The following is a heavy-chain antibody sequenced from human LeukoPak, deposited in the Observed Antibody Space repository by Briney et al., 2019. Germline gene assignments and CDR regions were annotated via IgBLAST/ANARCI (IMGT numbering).Heavy chain of an antibody. D-gene: IGHD3-16*01. Sequence: SETLSLTCSVSGGSISSNYYWGWIRQPPGKGLEWIESMYYSGSTYYNPSLKSRVTISVDTSKNQFSLKLSSVTAADTAMYYCARDLTVFGAPDAFDFWGQGTMVIVSS. J-gene: IGHJ3*01. CDR1: GGSISSNYY. V-gene: IGHV4-39*07. CDR3: ARDLTVFGAPDAFDF. CDR2: MYYSGST.